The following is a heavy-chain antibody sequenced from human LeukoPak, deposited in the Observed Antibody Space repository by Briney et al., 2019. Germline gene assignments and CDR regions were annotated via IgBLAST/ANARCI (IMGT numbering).Heavy chain of an antibody. CDR3: ARYYYDSSAHDY. D-gene: IGHD3-22*01. CDR1: GYTFTDYY. J-gene: IGHJ4*02. V-gene: IGHV1-2*02. CDR2: INPYSGGT. Sequence: ASVKVSCKASGYTFTDYYMHWVRQAPGQGLEWMGWINPYSGGTNYAQKFQGRVTMTRDTPISTAYMELSRLRSDDTAVYYCARYYYDSSAHDYWGQGTLVTVSS.